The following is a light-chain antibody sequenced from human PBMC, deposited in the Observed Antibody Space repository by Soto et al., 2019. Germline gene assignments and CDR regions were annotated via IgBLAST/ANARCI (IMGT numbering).Light chain of an antibody. CDR3: SSYAGSNNVV. CDR2: EVS. V-gene: IGLV2-8*01. J-gene: IGLJ3*02. Sequence: QSALTQPPSASGSPGQSGTISCTGTSSDVGGSNYVSWYQQHPGKAPKLMIYEVSKRPSGVPDRFSGSKSGNTASLTVSGLQAEDEADYYCSSYAGSNNVVFGGGTKLTVL. CDR1: SSDVGGSNY.